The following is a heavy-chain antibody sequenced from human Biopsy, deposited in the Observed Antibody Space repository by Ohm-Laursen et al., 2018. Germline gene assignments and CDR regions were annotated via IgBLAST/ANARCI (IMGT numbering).Heavy chain of an antibody. CDR2: VYYSGTT. J-gene: IGHJ2*01. CDR1: GGSISSYY. V-gene: IGHV4-59*01. Sequence: SETLSLTCTVSGGSISSYYWNWIRQPPGKGLEWIGYVYYSGTTTYNPSLRSRVTISVDTSMNQISLRLQSVTAADTAIYYCARDRGYYSDRTVPGYFDLWGRGTLVTVSS. CDR3: ARDRGYYSDRTVPGYFDL. D-gene: IGHD3-22*01.